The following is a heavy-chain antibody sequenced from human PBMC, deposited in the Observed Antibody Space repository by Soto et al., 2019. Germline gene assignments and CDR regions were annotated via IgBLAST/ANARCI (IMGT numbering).Heavy chain of an antibody. CDR2: IYYSGST. D-gene: IGHD3-22*01. CDR3: ARVNWDYYDSSGYYWFDY. J-gene: IGHJ4*02. V-gene: IGHV4-31*03. Sequence: SGTLSLTCTVSGGSIRRGGYYWSGIRQHPGKGREWIGYIYYSGSTYYNPSLKSRVTISVDTSKNQFSLKLSSVTAADTAVYYCARVNWDYYDSSGYYWFDYWGQGTLVTVSS. CDR1: GGSIRRGGYY.